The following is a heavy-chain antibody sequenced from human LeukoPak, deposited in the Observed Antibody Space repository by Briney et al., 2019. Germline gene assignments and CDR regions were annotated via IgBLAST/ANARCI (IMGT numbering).Heavy chain of an antibody. V-gene: IGHV1-69*13. Sequence: ASVKVSCKASGGTFSSYAISWVRQAPGQGLEWMGGIIPIFGTANYALKFQGRVTITADESTSTAYMELSSLRSEDTAVYYCAREIRYYDSSGYRGMDVWGQGTTVTVSS. CDR1: GGTFSSYA. J-gene: IGHJ6*02. D-gene: IGHD3-22*01. CDR3: AREIRYYDSSGYRGMDV. CDR2: IIPIFGTA.